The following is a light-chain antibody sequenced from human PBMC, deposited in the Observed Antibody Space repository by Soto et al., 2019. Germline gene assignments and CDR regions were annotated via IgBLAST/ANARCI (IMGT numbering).Light chain of an antibody. CDR3: SSYAGSNNYV. Sequence: QSVLTQPPSASGSPGQSVTIPCTGTSSDVGGYNYVSWYQQHPGKAPKLMIYEVSKRPSGVPDRFSGSKSGNMASLTVSGPQAADEADYYCSSYAGSNNYVFGTGTKVTVL. J-gene: IGLJ1*01. CDR1: SSDVGGYNY. V-gene: IGLV2-8*01. CDR2: EVS.